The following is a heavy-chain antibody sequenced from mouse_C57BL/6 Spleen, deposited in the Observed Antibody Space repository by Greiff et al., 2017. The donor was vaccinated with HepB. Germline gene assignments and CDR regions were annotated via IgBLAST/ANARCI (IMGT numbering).Heavy chain of an antibody. J-gene: IGHJ4*01. CDR3: AAAQATTMDY. CDR1: GYTFTSYW. D-gene: IGHD3-2*02. V-gene: IGHV1-52*01. Sequence: QVQLQQPGAELVRPGSSVKLSCKASGYTFTSYWMHWVKQRPIQGLEWIGNIDPSDSETHYNQKFKDKATLTVDKSSSTAYMQLSSLTSEDSAVYYCAAAQATTMDYWGKGTSVTVSS. CDR2: IDPSDSET.